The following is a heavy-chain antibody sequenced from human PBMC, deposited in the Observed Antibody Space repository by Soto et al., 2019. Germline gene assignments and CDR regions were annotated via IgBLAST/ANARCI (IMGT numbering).Heavy chain of an antibody. CDR1: GFTFSSYA. CDR2: ISGSGGST. D-gene: IGHD3-10*01. CDR3: AKALSSTVGVLLWFGELSWAEDVPYDI. V-gene: IGHV3-23*01. J-gene: IGHJ3*02. Sequence: EVQLLESGGGLVQPGGSLRLSCAASGFTFSSYAMSWVRQAPGKGLEWVSAISGSGGSTYYADSVKGRFTISRDNSKNTLYLQMDSLRAEDTAVYYCAKALSSTVGVLLWFGELSWAEDVPYDIWGQGTMVTVSS.